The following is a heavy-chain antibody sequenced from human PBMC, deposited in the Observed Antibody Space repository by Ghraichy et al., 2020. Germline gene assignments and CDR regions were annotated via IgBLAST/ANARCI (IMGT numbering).Heavy chain of an antibody. CDR1: GFPFHVYW. CDR2: IAKDGRQE. CDR3: VRDATAPNFDA. J-gene: IGHJ4*02. D-gene: IGHD5-18*01. V-gene: IGHV3-7*01. Sequence: GGSLRLTCAASGFPFHVYWMSWVRQAPGKGLEWVANIAKDGRQEYYADSLKGRFSISKDNTKNSLYLQMNSLRAEDTALYYCVRDATAPNFDAWGQGTLVNVSS.